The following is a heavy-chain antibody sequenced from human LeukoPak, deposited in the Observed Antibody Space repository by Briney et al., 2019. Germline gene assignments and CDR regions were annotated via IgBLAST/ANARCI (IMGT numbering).Heavy chain of an antibody. Sequence: GESLKISCEGSGYSFTNYWISWVRQMPGKGLEWMGIIYPEDSDTRYSPSFQGQVTISADKSISTAYLQWSSLKASDTAVYYCARHGCSSTSCRYYHYYMDVWGKGTTVTVSS. V-gene: IGHV5-51*01. CDR1: GYSFTNYW. CDR3: ARHGCSSTSCRYYHYYMDV. D-gene: IGHD2-2*01. J-gene: IGHJ6*03. CDR2: IYPEDSDT.